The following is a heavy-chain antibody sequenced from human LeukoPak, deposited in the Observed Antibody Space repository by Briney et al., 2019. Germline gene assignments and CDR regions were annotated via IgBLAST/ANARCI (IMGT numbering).Heavy chain of an antibody. V-gene: IGHV3-30*18. D-gene: IGHD6-6*01. CDR1: GFTFSNHG. CDR3: AKDRSIAARGSLCYYYGMDV. CDR2: ISYDGNSR. Sequence: GSLLLSGAVSGFTFSNHGFYWVRQAPGKGLEGVAVISYDGNSRYYADSVKGRFTISRDSSKNTVFLEMNSLRAEDTAIYYCAKDRSIAARGSLCYYYGMDVWGQGTTVTVSS. J-gene: IGHJ6*02.